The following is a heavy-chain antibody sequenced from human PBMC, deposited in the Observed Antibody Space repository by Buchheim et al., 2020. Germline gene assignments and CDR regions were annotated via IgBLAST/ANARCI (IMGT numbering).Heavy chain of an antibody. V-gene: IGHV3-23*01. CDR3: AKRGESLLLPGYWYFDL. D-gene: IGHD2-15*01. Sequence: EVQLLESGGGLVQPGGSLRLSCAASGFTFGSYAMSWVRQAPGKGLEWVSAISGSGGSTYYADSVKGRFTISRDNSKNTLYLQMNSLRAEDTAVYYCAKRGESLLLPGYWYFDLWGRGTL. CDR1: GFTFGSYA. CDR2: ISGSGGST. J-gene: IGHJ2*01.